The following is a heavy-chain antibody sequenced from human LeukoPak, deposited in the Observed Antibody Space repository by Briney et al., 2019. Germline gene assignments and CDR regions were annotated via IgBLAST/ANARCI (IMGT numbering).Heavy chain of an antibody. J-gene: IGHJ6*03. Sequence: ESGGSLRLSCAASGFTFSSYGMHWVRQAPGKGLEWVAVISYDGSNKYYGDSVKGRFTISRDNSKNTLYLQMNSLRAEDTAVYYCARRNPSCYGRQCYYYMDVWGRGTPVTVSS. D-gene: IGHD2-2*01. CDR3: ARRNPSCYGRQCYYYMDV. CDR2: ISYDGSNK. V-gene: IGHV3-30*03. CDR1: GFTFSSYG.